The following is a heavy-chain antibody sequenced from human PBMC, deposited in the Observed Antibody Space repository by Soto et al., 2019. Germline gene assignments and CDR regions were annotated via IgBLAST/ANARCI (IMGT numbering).Heavy chain of an antibody. V-gene: IGHV3-33*01. CDR1: GITFSNYG. CDR2: IWYDGRDK. CDR3: VSGYEYFDN. Sequence: QVQLVESGGGVVQPGRSLRLSCAASGITFSNYGTHWVRQAPGKGLEWVAVIWYDGRDKYYADSVKGRFTISRDNSKNTLYLQMNSLTADDTAVYYGVSGYEYFDNWGQGTLVTVSS. J-gene: IGHJ4*02. D-gene: IGHD3-22*01.